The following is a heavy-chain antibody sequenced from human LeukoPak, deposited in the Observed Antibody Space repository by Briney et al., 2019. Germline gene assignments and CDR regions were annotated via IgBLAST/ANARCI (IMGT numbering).Heavy chain of an antibody. V-gene: IGHV5-10-1*01. D-gene: IGHD6-13*01. CDR2: IDPSDSYT. J-gene: IGHJ4*02. Sequence: GESLKISCKGSGYSFTTYWISWVRPMPGKGREWMGRIDPSDSYTNYSPSFQCHVTISADKSFSTAYLQWTSLKASDTAMYYCARHAKAYGSSCDYWGQGTLVTVSS. CDR1: GYSFTTYW. CDR3: ARHAKAYGSSCDY.